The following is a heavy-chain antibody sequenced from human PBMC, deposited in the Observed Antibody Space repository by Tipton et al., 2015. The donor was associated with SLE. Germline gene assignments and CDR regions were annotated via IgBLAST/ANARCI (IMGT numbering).Heavy chain of an antibody. CDR2: ISSRGNT. J-gene: IGHJ4*02. Sequence: TLSLTCTVSGGPITSDTYYWSWIRQPAGKGLEWIAHISSRGNTNYNPSLKSRVTISLDPSNNQFSLKLNSLSAADTAVYYCARGKGNFWIDYWGQGTLVTVS. CDR1: GGPITSDTYY. CDR3: ARGKGNFWIDY. V-gene: IGHV4-61*09. D-gene: IGHD3-3*01.